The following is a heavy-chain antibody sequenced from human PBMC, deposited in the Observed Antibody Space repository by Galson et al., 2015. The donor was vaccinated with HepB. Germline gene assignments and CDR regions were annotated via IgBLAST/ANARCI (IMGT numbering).Heavy chain of an antibody. CDR1: GFTFSRHA. Sequence: SLRLSCAASGFTFSRHAMDWVRQAPGKGLEWVASISSSSSYIYYADSVKGRFTISRDNAKNSLYLQMNSLRAEDTAVYYCARVEAYYDFWSGYYGPYYYGMDVWGQGTTVTVSS. CDR3: ARVEAYYDFWSGYYGPYYYGMDV. D-gene: IGHD3-3*01. V-gene: IGHV3-21*04. J-gene: IGHJ6*02. CDR2: ISSSSSYI.